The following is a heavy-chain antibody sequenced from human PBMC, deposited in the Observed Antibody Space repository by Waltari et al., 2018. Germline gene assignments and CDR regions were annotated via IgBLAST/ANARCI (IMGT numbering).Heavy chain of an antibody. CDR3: ARDWRRSLEYLDWLLFALDY. D-gene: IGHD3-9*01. CDR1: GFTFSSHA. CDR2: IRGSGEIV. J-gene: IGHJ4*02. V-gene: IGHV3-23*01. Sequence: ELQLLEAGGGLVQPGGSLRLSCGASGFTFSSHAMSWVRQAPGKGFEWVSAIRGSGEIVCYAESVKGRFTGSRDNSKNTLFLEMHSLRAEDTAVYFCARDWRRSLEYLDWLLFALDYWGQGTLVTVSS.